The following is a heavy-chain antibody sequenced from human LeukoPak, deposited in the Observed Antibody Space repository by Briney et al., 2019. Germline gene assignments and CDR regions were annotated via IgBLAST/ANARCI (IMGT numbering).Heavy chain of an antibody. D-gene: IGHD3-22*01. V-gene: IGHV3-23*01. J-gene: IGHJ3*02. CDR1: VFIFSSDS. Sequence: GGSLRLSCAASVFIFSSDSMTWVRQAPGKGLEWVSAMSGSGGSTYYADSVKGRFTISRDNSKNTLYLQMNSLRAEDTAVYYCAKVAYYYDSSGYPKTQFDAFDIWGQGTMVTVSS. CDR3: AKVAYYYDSSGYPKTQFDAFDI. CDR2: MSGSGGST.